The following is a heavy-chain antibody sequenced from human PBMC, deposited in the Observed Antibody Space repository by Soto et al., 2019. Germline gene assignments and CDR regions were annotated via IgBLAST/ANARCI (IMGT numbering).Heavy chain of an antibody. CDR3: ARDGY. CDR2: IKQDGSEK. J-gene: IGHJ4*02. CDR1: GFTFSNFW. V-gene: IGHV3-7*04. Sequence: QLVESGGGLVQPGGSLRLSCAASGFTFSNFWMTWVRQAPGKGLEWVANIKQDGSEKYYVDSVKGRFTISRDNAKNSLYLQMNSLSAEDTAVYWCARDGYWGQGTLVTVSS.